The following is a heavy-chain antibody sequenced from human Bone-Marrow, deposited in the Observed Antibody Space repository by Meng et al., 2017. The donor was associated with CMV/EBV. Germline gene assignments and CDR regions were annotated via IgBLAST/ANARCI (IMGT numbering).Heavy chain of an antibody. V-gene: IGHV3-30*04. J-gene: IGHJ6*02. D-gene: IGHD1-26*01. CDR2: ISYDGTKK. Sequence: GESLKISCAASGFNFRTYAMNWVRQAPGKGLECVAVISYDGTKKYYEDSVKGRFIVSRDNSKNTLFLQMNSLRAEDTAVYYCARDRQWELPGDYYYGMDVWDHGTTVTVSS. CDR1: GFNFRTYA. CDR3: ARDRQWELPGDYYYGMDV.